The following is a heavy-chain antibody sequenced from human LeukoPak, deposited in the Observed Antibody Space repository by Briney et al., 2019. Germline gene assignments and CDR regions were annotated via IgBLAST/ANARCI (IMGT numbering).Heavy chain of an antibody. CDR2: IYYSGST. CDR1: GCSISSSSYY. Sequence: PSETLSLTCTVSGCSISSSSYYWGWIRQPPGKGLEWIGSIYYSGSTYYNPSLKSRVTISVDTSKNQFSLKLSSVTAADTAVYYCARTGNSNYGGDYWGQGTLVTVSS. D-gene: IGHD4-11*01. V-gene: IGHV4-39*01. CDR3: ARTGNSNYGGDY. J-gene: IGHJ4*02.